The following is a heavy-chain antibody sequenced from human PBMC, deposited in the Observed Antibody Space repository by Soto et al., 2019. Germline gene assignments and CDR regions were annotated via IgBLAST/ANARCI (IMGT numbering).Heavy chain of an antibody. D-gene: IGHD3-10*01. J-gene: IGHJ4*02. CDR3: ARSSPWGSGPDY. CDR1: GGSISSGGYS. CDR2: IYHSGST. Sequence: SETLSLTCAVSGGSISSGGYSWSWIRQPPGKGLEWIGYIYHSGSTYYNPSLKSRVTISVDRSKNQFSLKLSSVTAADTAVYYCARSSPWGSGPDYWGQGTLVTVSS. V-gene: IGHV4-30-2*01.